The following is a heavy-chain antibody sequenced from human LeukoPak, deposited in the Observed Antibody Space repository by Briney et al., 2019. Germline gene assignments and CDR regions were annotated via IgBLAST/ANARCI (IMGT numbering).Heavy chain of an antibody. CDR2: ISAYNGNT. J-gene: IGHJ6*02. Sequence: VSVKVSCKASGYTFTSYGISWVRQAPGQGLEWMGWISAYNGNTNYAQKLQGRVTMTTDTSTSTAYMELRSLRSDDTAVYYCARGHYGDLYYYYGMDVWGQGTTVTVSS. CDR3: ARGHYGDLYYYYGMDV. V-gene: IGHV1-18*01. CDR1: GYTFTSYG. D-gene: IGHD4-17*01.